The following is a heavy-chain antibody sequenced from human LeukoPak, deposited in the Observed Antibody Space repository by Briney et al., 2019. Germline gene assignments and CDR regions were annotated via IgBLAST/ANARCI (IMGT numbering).Heavy chain of an antibody. D-gene: IGHD3-22*01. J-gene: IGHJ3*02. Sequence: GGTLRLSCVASGFTFINYGMSWVRQAPGKGLEWVSSISSSSSYIYYADSVKGRFTISRDNAKNSLYLQMNSLRAEDTAVYYCARQWLYAFDIWGQGTMVTVSS. CDR1: GFTFINYG. CDR2: ISSSSSYI. V-gene: IGHV3-21*01. CDR3: ARQWLYAFDI.